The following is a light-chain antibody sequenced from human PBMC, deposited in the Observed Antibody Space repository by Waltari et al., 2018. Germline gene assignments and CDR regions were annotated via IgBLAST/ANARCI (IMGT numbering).Light chain of an antibody. CDR3: SSFSSSQSSI. CDR2: DVS. Sequence: SALTQPASVSGSPGQSITISCAGTSNAIGASNYVPWYQQFPGKAPKLLIFDVSNRPSGVSYRFSASKSGNAASLTISGLQPEDEADYYCSSFSSSQSSIFGSGTTVTVL. V-gene: IGLV2-14*03. CDR1: SNAIGASNY. J-gene: IGLJ6*01.